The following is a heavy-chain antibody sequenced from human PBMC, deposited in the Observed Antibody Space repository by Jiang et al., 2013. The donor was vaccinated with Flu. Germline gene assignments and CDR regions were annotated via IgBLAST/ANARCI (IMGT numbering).Heavy chain of an antibody. CDR2: ISGSGGST. CDR1: GFTFSSYA. J-gene: IGHJ6*02. Sequence: RLSCAASGFTFSSYAMSWVRQAPGKGLEWVSAISGSGGSTYYADSVKGRFTISRDNSKNTLYLQMNSLRAEDTAVYYCAKDLGSSHIEGGMDVWGQGTTVTVSS. CDR3: AKDLGSSHIEGGMDV. V-gene: IGHV3-23*01. D-gene: IGHD6-13*01.